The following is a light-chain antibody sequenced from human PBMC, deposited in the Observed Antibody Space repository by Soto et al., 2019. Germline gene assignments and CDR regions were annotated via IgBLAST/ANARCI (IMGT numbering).Light chain of an antibody. V-gene: IGLV1-40*01. Sequence: QPVLTQPPSVSAAPGQRVTISCTGTNSNIGAGFDVHWYQQFPGTAPKRLIYGNNNRPSGVPDRFSGSKSGTSASLAITGLQAEDEADYYCQSYDSSLSGSVFGGGTKVTVL. J-gene: IGLJ3*02. CDR2: GNN. CDR3: QSYDSSLSGSV. CDR1: NSNIGAGFD.